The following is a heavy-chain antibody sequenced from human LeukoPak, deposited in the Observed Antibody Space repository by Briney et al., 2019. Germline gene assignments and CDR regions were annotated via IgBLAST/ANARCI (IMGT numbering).Heavy chain of an antibody. J-gene: IGHJ6*04. D-gene: IGHD2-15*01. Sequence: SETPSLTCAVSGGSISSGGYSWSWLRQPPGKGLEWIGYIYHSGSTYYNPSLKSRVTISVDRSKNQFSLKLSSVTAADTAVYYCARQLLPGSGGMDVWGKGTTVTVSS. CDR2: IYHSGST. V-gene: IGHV4-30-2*01. CDR1: GGSISSGGYS. CDR3: ARQLLPGSGGMDV.